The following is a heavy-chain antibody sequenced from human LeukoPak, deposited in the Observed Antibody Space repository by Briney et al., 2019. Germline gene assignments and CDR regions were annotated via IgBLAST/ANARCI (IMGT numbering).Heavy chain of an antibody. J-gene: IGHJ4*02. D-gene: IGHD2-2*01. CDR3: ARERRDVVVPAAMGGNYFDY. CDR1: GGSISSYY. Sequence: SETLSLTCTVSGGSISSYYWSWIRQPPGKGLEWIGYIYYSGSTNYNPSPKSRVTISVDTSKNQFSLKLSSVTAADTAAYYCARERRDVVVPAAMGGNYFDYWGQGTLVTVSS. CDR2: IYYSGST. V-gene: IGHV4-59*01.